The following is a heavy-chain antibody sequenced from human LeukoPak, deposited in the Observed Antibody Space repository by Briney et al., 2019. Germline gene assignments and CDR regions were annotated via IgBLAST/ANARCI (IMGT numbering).Heavy chain of an antibody. Sequence: PGGSLRLSCAASGFTFSSYGMHWVRQAPGKGLEWVAFIRYDGSNKYYADSVKGRFTISRDNSKNTLYLQMNSLRAEDTAVYYCAKDILWFGELQPLHFDYWGQGTLVTVSS. CDR2: IRYDGSNK. V-gene: IGHV3-30*02. CDR1: GFTFSSYG. J-gene: IGHJ4*02. D-gene: IGHD3-10*01. CDR3: AKDILWFGELQPLHFDY.